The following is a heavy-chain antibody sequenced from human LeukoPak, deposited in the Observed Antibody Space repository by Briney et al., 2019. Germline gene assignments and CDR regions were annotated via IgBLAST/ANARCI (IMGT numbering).Heavy chain of an antibody. J-gene: IGHJ4*02. V-gene: IGHV3-21*01. Sequence: GGSLRLSCAASGFTFSSYWMSWVRQAPGKGLEWVSSISSSSSYIYYADSVKGRFTISRDNAKNSLYLQMNSLRAEDTAVYYCARGTTREYSSGWYGGDDFDYWGQGTLVTVSS. D-gene: IGHD6-19*01. CDR2: ISSSSSYI. CDR1: GFTFSSYW. CDR3: ARGTTREYSSGWYGGDDFDY.